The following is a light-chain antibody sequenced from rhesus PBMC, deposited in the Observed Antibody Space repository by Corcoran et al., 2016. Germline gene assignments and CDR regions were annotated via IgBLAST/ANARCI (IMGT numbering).Light chain of an antibody. CDR2: EIS. CDR3: SSYASSNTYI. V-gene: IGLV2-13*03. Sequence: QAAPTQSPSVSGSPGQSVTISCPGTNSDIGGYNRVSWYQQHPDKAPKLMIYEISQRPSGVSDRFSGSKSGNTASLTISGLQADDEADYYCSSYASSNTYIFGSGTRLTVL. CDR1: NSDIGGYNR. J-gene: IGLJ1*01.